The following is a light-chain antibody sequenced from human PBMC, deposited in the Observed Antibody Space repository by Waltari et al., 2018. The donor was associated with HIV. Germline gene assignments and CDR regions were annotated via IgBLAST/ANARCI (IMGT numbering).Light chain of an antibody. V-gene: IGKV3-11*01. CDR2: EAS. CDR3: HQRSSWPRT. J-gene: IGKJ2*01. CDR1: QRVSSY. Sequence: DIVLTQSPATLSLSPGERATLSCRASQRVSSYLAWYQQKPGQAPRLLIYEASNRATGIPARFSGSGSGTDFTLTISSLEPEDFAVYYCHQRSSWPRTFGQGTKLEIK.